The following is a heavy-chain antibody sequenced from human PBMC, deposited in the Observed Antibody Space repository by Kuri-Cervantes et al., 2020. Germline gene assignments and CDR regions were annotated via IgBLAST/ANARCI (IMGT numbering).Heavy chain of an antibody. CDR3: ARDLSMIVVVIHYYYGMDV. J-gene: IGHJ6*02. Sequence: ASVKVSCKASGYTFTSYYMHWVRQAPGQGLEWMGIINPSGGSTSYAQKFQGRVTMTRDTSISTAYMELSRLRSDDTAVYYCARDLSMIVVVIHYYYGMDVWGQGTTVTVSS. D-gene: IGHD3-22*01. CDR1: GYTFTSYY. V-gene: IGHV1-46*01. CDR2: INPSGGST.